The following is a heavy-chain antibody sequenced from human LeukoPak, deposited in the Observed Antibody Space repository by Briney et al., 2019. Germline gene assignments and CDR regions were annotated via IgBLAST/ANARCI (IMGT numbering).Heavy chain of an antibody. J-gene: IGHJ6*02. CDR3: AREVPHPDYGDDYHYGLDV. CDR2: ISPKNGDA. V-gene: IGHV1-2*02. D-gene: IGHD4-17*01. Sequence: ASVKVSCKASGYNFTGNYLHWVRQAPGQGLEWMGWISPKNGDAKFAQKFQGRVTATRDTAASTAYMELTSLRSDDTAVYYYAREVPHPDYGDDYHYGLDVWGQGTTVTVSS. CDR1: GYNFTGNY.